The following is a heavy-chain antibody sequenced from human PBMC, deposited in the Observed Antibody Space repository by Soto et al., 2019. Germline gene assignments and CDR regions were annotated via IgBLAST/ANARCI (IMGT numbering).Heavy chain of an antibody. J-gene: IGHJ5*02. Sequence: SETLSLTCTVSGGSISSYYWSWIRQPPGEGLEWIAYVSYSGSTNYNPSLKSRVTISVDTSKNQFSLKMNSVTAADTAVYYCARQGGRYYFDWFDPWGQGTLVTVSS. CDR1: GGSISSYY. V-gene: IGHV4-59*08. CDR3: ARQGGRYYFDWFDP. CDR2: VSYSGST. D-gene: IGHD1-26*01.